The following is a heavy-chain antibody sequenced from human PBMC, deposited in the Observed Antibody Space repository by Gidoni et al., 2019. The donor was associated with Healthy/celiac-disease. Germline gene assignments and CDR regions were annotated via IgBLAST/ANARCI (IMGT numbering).Heavy chain of an antibody. J-gene: IGHJ4*02. CDR3: ARERDGYCSSTSCSTTYYFDY. CDR2: IYYSGST. Sequence: GSGPGLVKPSQTLSRTGTVAGGSISRGDYYWRWIRQPPGKGLEWIGYIYYSGSTYYNPSLKSRVTISVDTSKNQFSLKLSSVTAADTAVYYCARERDGYCSSTSCSTTYYFDYWGQGTLVTVSS. D-gene: IGHD2-2*01. V-gene: IGHV4-30-4*01. CDR1: GGSISRGDYY.